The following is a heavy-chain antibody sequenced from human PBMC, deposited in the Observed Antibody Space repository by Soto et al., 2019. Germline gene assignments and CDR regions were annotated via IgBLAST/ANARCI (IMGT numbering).Heavy chain of an antibody. Sequence: GGSLRLSFAASGFTFSSYWMSWVRQAPGKGLEWVANIKQDGSEKYYVDSVKGRFTISRDNAKNSLYLQMNSLRAEDTAVYYCARDSPSRYYDFWSGNTDYWGQGTLVTVSS. D-gene: IGHD3-3*01. J-gene: IGHJ4*02. CDR2: IKQDGSEK. CDR1: GFTFSSYW. CDR3: ARDSPSRYYDFWSGNTDY. V-gene: IGHV3-7*01.